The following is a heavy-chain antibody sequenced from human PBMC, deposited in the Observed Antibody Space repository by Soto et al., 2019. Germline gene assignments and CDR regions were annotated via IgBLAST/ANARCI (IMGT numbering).Heavy chain of an antibody. CDR2: ITWNSDKR. V-gene: IGHV3-9*01. CDR3: ARDRGGGSIFGGHYGMDV. D-gene: IGHD3-3*01. CDR1: GFSLDDYT. Sequence: PGGSLRLSCAGFGFSLDDYTMHWVRQAPGKGLEWVSGITWNSDKRAYAASVRGRFTISRDNAKNSLYLQMSSLRAEDTAVYYCARDRGGGSIFGGHYGMDVWGQGTTVTVSS. J-gene: IGHJ6*02.